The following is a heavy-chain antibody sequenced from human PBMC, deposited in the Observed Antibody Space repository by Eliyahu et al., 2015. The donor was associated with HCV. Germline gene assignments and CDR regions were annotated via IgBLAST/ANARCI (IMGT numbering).Heavy chain of an antibody. V-gene: IGHV4-4*02. CDR1: GGXISSSXX. Sequence: QVQLQESGPGLVKPSGTLSLTCAVXGGXISSSXXXXWVXQPPGKGLEWIGEIYHSGSTNXNPXLKSRVTISVDKSKNQFSLKLSSVTAADTAVYYCAXQGAGTTLRLDLWGRGTLVTVSS. D-gene: IGHD6-19*01. CDR2: IYHSGST. J-gene: IGHJ2*01. CDR3: AXQGAGTTLRLDL.